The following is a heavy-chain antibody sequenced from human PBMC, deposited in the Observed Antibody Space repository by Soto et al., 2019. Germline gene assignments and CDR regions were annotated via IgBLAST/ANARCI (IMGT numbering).Heavy chain of an antibody. CDR3: ATIGDCSSTSCYGFIAGMDV. CDR1: GGTFSSYA. CDR2: IIPIFGTA. V-gene: IGHV1-69*13. J-gene: IGHJ6*02. D-gene: IGHD2-2*01. Sequence: SVKVSCKASGGTFSSYAISWVRQAPGQGLEWMGGIIPIFGTANYAQKFQGRVTITADESTSTAYMELSSLRSEDTAVYYCATIGDCSSTSCYGFIAGMDVWGQGTTVTAP.